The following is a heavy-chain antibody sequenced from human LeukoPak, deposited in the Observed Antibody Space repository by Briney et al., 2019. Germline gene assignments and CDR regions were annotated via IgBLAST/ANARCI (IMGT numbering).Heavy chain of an antibody. V-gene: IGHV4-38-2*02. CDR2: IYHSGST. J-gene: IGHJ4*02. Sequence: SETLSLTCTVSGYSISSGYYWGWIRQPPGKGLEWIGSIYHSGSTYYNPSLKSRVTISVDTSKNQFSLKLSSVTAADTAVYYCASPPTIVGAHGYFDYWGQGTLVTVSS. CDR1: GYSISSGYY. CDR3: ASPPTIVGAHGYFDY. D-gene: IGHD1-26*01.